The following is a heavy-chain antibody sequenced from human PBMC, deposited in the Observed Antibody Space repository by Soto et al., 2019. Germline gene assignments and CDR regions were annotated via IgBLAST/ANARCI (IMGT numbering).Heavy chain of an antibody. D-gene: IGHD1-7*01. V-gene: IGHV3-21*01. Sequence: GGSLRLSCAASGFTFSSYSMNWVRQAPGKGLEWVSSISSSSSYIYYADTVKGRFTISRDNAKNSLYLQMNSLRAEDTAVYYCARAIGYNWNYVTWGQGTLVTVSS. CDR1: GFTFSSYS. CDR3: ARAIGYNWNYVT. J-gene: IGHJ5*02. CDR2: ISSSSSYI.